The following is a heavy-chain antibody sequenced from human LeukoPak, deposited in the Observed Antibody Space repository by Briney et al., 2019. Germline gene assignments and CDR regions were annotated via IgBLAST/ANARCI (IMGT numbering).Heavy chain of an antibody. CDR2: IKQEGSEK. CDR3: ARKLGSWSWVSSFDY. D-gene: IGHD2-15*01. Sequence: GGSLRLSCAASGFTFSSYWMSWVRQAPGKGLEWVANIKQEGSEKYYVDSVKGRFTISRDNAKNSLYLQMNSLRAEDTAVYYCARKLGSWSWVSSFDYWGQGTLVTVSS. J-gene: IGHJ4*02. CDR1: GFTFSSYW. V-gene: IGHV3-7*01.